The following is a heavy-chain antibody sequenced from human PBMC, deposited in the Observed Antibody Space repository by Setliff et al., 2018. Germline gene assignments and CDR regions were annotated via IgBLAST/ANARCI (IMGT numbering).Heavy chain of an antibody. CDR1: GFTFDDYA. V-gene: IGHV3-9*01. J-gene: IGHJ6*03. CDR2: ISWNSGSI. D-gene: IGHD3-10*01. CDR3: AGGQPLVRKYYYYMDV. Sequence: PGGSLRLSCAASGFTFDDYAMHWVRQAPGKGLEWVSGISWNSGSIGYADSVKGRFTISRDNAKNSLYLQMNSLRAEDTAVYYCAGGQPLVRKYYYYMDVWGKGTTVTVSS.